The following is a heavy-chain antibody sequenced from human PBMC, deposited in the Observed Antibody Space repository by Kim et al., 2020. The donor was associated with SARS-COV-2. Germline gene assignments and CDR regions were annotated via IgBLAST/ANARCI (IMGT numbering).Heavy chain of an antibody. J-gene: IGHJ4*02. D-gene: IGHD3-3*01. V-gene: IGHV4-31*02. CDR3: ARGRITIFGVVTEFDY. Sequence: SLKRRVTISVDTTKNQFSLKLSSVTAADTAVDYCARGRITIFGVVTEFDYWGQGTLVTVSS.